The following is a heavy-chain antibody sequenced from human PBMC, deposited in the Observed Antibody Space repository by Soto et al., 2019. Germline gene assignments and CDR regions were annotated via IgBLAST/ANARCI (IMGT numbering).Heavy chain of an antibody. CDR2: IYSGGST. J-gene: IGHJ6*02. V-gene: IGHV3-53*01. CDR1: GFTVSSNY. Sequence: GGSLRLSCAASGFTVSSNYMSWVRQAPGKGLEWVSVIYSGGSTYYADSVKGRFTISRDNSKNTLYLQMNSLRAEDTAVYYCARGDSSSNYYYYGTDVWGQGTTVTVSS. D-gene: IGHD6-6*01. CDR3: ARGDSSSNYYYYGTDV.